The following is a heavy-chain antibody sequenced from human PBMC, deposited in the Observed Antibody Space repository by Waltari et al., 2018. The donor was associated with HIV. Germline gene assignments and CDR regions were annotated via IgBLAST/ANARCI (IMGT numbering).Heavy chain of an antibody. D-gene: IGHD6-6*01. V-gene: IGHV5-51*01. CDR2: IYPGDSYT. Sequence: EVQLVQSGAEVKKPGESLKISCKGSGYSFTSYWIGWVRQMPGKGLEWMGIIYPGDSYTRYSPSFQGQVTISADKSISTAYLQWSSLKASDTAMYYCARGPLSIAAPSQWDFDLWGRGTLVTVSS. J-gene: IGHJ2*01. CDR1: GYSFTSYW. CDR3: ARGPLSIAAPSQWDFDL.